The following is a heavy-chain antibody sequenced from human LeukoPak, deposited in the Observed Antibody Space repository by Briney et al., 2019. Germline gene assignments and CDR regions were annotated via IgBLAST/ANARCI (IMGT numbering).Heavy chain of an antibody. J-gene: IGHJ6*03. D-gene: IGHD2-15*01. CDR2: IYTSGST. V-gene: IGHV4-4*07. CDR1: GGSISSYY. CDR3: ARDSRAAYMAV. Sequence: PSGTLSLTCTVSGGSISSYYWSWIRQPAGKGLEWIGRIYTSGSTNYNPSLKSRVTMSVDTSKNQVSLKVSSVTAADTAVYYCARDSRAAYMAVWSKGTTVIVSS.